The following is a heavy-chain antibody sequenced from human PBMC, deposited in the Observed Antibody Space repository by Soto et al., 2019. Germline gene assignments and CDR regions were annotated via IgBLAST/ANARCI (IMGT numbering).Heavy chain of an antibody. V-gene: IGHV3-23*01. CDR3: AKAAPLLRYFDWLSVYYFDY. Sequence: EVQLLESGGGLVQPGGSLRLSCAASGFTFSSYAMSWVRQAPGKGLEWVSAISGSGGSTYYADSVKGRFTISRDNSKNTLYLQMNSLRAEDTAVYYCAKAAPLLRYFDWLSVYYFDYWGQGTLVTVSS. J-gene: IGHJ4*02. CDR1: GFTFSSYA. CDR2: ISGSGGST. D-gene: IGHD3-9*01.